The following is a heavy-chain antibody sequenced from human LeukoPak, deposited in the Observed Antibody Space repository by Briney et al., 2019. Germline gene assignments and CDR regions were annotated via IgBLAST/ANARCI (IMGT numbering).Heavy chain of an antibody. D-gene: IGHD4-17*01. CDR2: ISGSGSDT. J-gene: IGHJ4*02. Sequence: PGGSLRLSCAASGFTVSSNYMSWVRQAPGKGLEWVSAISGSGSDTDYADSVRGRFTISRDNSKNTLYLQMNSLRSDDTAAYYCAKNTALRGGFFDHWGQGALVTVSS. V-gene: IGHV3-23*01. CDR1: GFTVSSNY. CDR3: AKNTALRGGFFDH.